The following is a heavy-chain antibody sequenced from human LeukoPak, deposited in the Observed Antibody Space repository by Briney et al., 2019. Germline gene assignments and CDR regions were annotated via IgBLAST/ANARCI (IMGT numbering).Heavy chain of an antibody. Sequence: GGSLRLSCAASGFTFSSYWMSWVRQAPGKGLEWVANIRQDGSEKYYVDSVKGRFTISRDNAKNSLYLQMNSLRAEDTAVYYCARVQSPWYSSGWYRYFDYGGQGTLVNVSS. D-gene: IGHD6-19*01. CDR2: IRQDGSEK. J-gene: IGHJ4*02. CDR3: ARVQSPWYSSGWYRYFDY. V-gene: IGHV3-7*01. CDR1: GFTFSSYW.